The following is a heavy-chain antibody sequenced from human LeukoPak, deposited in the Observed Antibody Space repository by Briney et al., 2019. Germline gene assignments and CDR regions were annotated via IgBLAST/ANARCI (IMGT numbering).Heavy chain of an antibody. D-gene: IGHD2-2*02. CDR1: GGSISSGGYY. CDR3: ARSDWNYCSSSSCYTALVL. J-gene: IGHJ4*02. CDR2: IHNTGSI. Sequence: SETLSLTCTVSGGSISSGGYYWSWIRQHPGKGLEWIGYIHNTGSIHYNPSLKSRVTISVDTSKNRFSLKLSSVTAADTAVYFCARSDWNYCSSSSCYTALVLWGQGTLVTVSS. V-gene: IGHV4-31*03.